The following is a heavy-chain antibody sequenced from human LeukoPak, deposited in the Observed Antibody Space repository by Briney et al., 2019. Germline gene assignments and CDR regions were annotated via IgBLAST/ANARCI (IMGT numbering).Heavy chain of an antibody. CDR1: GGSISSYY. CDR2: IYYSGST. D-gene: IGHD3-10*01. Sequence: SETLSLTCTVSGGSISSYYWSWIRHPPGKGLEWIGYIYYSGSTNYNPSLKSRVTISVDTSKNQFSLKLSSVTAADTAVYYCARAVWQPGDWYFDLWGRGTLVTVSS. V-gene: IGHV4-59*01. J-gene: IGHJ2*01. CDR3: ARAVWQPGDWYFDL.